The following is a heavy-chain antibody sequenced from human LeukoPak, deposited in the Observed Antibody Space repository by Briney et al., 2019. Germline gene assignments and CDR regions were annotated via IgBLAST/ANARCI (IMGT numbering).Heavy chain of an antibody. J-gene: IGHJ6*03. V-gene: IGHV3-9*01. CDR2: NSGTI. CDR3: ARGTENYIDV. Sequence: GGSLRLSCAASGFAFDDYAMHWVRQAPGRGLEWVSWNSGTIGYADSVKGRFTISRDNAKNSLYLQMNSLRPEDTALYYCARGTENYIDVWGKGTTVTISS. CDR1: GFAFDDYA. D-gene: IGHD1-14*01.